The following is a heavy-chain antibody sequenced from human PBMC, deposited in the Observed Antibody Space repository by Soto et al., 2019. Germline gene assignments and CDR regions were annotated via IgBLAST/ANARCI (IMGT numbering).Heavy chain of an antibody. J-gene: IGHJ3*02. D-gene: IGHD6-19*01. CDR2: ISGGGDST. CDR1: GFTFSSYA. V-gene: IGHV3-23*01. CDR3: AKGHSSNGWYEDAFDI. Sequence: VQLLESGGGLVQPGGSLRLSCAASGFTFSSYAMSWVRQAPGKGLEWVSGISGGGDSTSHADSVKGRCTISRDNSKNTVYLQVKSLRGEDTAVYYCAKGHSSNGWYEDAFDIWGQGTKVIVSS.